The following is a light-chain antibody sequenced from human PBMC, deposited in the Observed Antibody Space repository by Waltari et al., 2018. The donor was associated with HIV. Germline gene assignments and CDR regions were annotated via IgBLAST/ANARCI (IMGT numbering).Light chain of an antibody. Sequence: DIQMTQSPSFVSASVGDRVTITCRASQVISNWLGWYQQKPGKAPKLLIHAASNLESGVPSRFSGTGSGTDFTFTISSLQPEDFATYFCQQAHSFPFTFGPGTKVEVK. CDR1: QVISNW. V-gene: IGKV1-12*02. CDR2: AAS. CDR3: QQAHSFPFT. J-gene: IGKJ3*01.